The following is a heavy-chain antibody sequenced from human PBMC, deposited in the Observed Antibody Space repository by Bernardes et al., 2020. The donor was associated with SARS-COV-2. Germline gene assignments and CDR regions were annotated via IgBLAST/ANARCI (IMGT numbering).Heavy chain of an antibody. D-gene: IGHD3-10*01. CDR1: GGSISSGGYY. CDR3: AKEGQAPFGGMDV. J-gene: IGHJ6*02. CDR2: IYYSGST. V-gene: IGHV4-31*03. Sequence: TLSLTCTVSGGSISSGGYYWSWIRQHPGKGLEWIGYIYYSGSTYYNPSLKSRVTISVDTSKNQFSLKLSSVTAADTAVYYCAKEGQAPFGGMDVWGQGTTVTVSS.